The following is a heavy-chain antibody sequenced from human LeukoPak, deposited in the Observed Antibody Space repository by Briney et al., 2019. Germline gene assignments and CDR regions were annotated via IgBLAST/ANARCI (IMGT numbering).Heavy chain of an antibody. D-gene: IGHD3-22*01. Sequence: GASVKVSCKASGYTFTSYDINWVRQATGQGLEWMGWMNPNSGNTGYAQKFQGRVTMTRNTSISTAYMELSSLRSEDTAAYYCARTTITMIALFYYWGQGTLVTVSS. CDR2: MNPNSGNT. CDR1: GYTFTSYD. J-gene: IGHJ4*02. V-gene: IGHV1-8*01. CDR3: ARTTITMIALFYY.